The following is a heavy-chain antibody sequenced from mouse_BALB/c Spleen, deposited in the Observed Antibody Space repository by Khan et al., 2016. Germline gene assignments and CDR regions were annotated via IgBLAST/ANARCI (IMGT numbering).Heavy chain of an antibody. Sequence: EVQLQESGAELVRSGASVKLSCTASGFNIKDYYMHWVKQRPAQGLEWIGWIDPENGDTEYAPKFQGKATMTADTSSNTAYLQLSSLKSEDTAVYYCKACYYNAIDYWGQGTAVIASS. V-gene: IGHV14-4*02. CDR3: KACYYNAIDY. CDR1: GFNIKDYY. CDR2: IDPENGDT. J-gene: IGHJ4*01.